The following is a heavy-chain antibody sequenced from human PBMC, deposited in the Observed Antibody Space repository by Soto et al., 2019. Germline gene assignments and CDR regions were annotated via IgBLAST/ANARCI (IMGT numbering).Heavy chain of an antibody. D-gene: IGHD3-3*01. CDR1: GASISSYY. CDR2: IYYSGRT. Sequence: QVQLQESGPGLVKPSETLSLTCSVSGASISSYYWSWIRRPPGKELEWIGYIYYSGRTKYNPSLVSRVTISLDTSKNQFSLKLSSVTAADTAVYSCAGTPYYDFLSGYPPFDFWGQGTLVTVSS. V-gene: IGHV4-59*01. J-gene: IGHJ4*02. CDR3: AGTPYYDFLSGYPPFDF.